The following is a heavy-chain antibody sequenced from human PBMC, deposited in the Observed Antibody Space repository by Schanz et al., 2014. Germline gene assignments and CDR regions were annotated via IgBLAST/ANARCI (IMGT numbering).Heavy chain of an antibody. V-gene: IGHV3-66*01. D-gene: IGHD3-3*01. J-gene: IGHJ4*02. Sequence: PGGSLRLSCAASGFTFSDYYMSWIRQAPGKGLEWVSVIYNGGGGRTYYADSVKGRFTISRDNSKNALYLQMDSLRAEDTAVYYCARDLLVSHYDFWSGNDYWGQGTLVTVSS. CDR1: GFTFSDYY. CDR3: ARDLLVSHYDFWSGNDY. CDR2: IYNGGGGRT.